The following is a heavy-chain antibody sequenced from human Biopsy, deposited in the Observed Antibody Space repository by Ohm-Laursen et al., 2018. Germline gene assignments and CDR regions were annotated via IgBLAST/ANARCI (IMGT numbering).Heavy chain of an antibody. V-gene: IGHV1-2*02. CDR3: ARDPLNGHKHFDY. Sequence: ASVKVSCKASSHTFTDYNIHWMRQAPGQGLEWLGYINCKTGATSYAQKFQGTVTMTRDTSISTAYLALGSLRSADTAIYYCARDPLNGHKHFDYWGQGSLVTVSS. D-gene: IGHD2-8*01. CDR2: INCKTGAT. CDR1: SHTFTDYN. J-gene: IGHJ4*02.